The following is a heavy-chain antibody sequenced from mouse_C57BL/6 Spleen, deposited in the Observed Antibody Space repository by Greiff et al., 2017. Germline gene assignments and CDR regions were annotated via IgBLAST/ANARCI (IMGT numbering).Heavy chain of an antibody. Sequence: QVQLQQPGAELVRPGSSVKLSCKASGYTFTSYWMDWVKQRPGQGLEWIGNIYPSDSETHYNQKFKDKATLTVDKSSSTAYMQLSILTSEDSAVYYCARGNYVNYSPFAYWGQGTLVTVSA. J-gene: IGHJ3*01. V-gene: IGHV1-61*01. CDR1: GYTFTSYW. CDR3: ARGNYVNYSPFAY. CDR2: IYPSDSET. D-gene: IGHD2-1*01.